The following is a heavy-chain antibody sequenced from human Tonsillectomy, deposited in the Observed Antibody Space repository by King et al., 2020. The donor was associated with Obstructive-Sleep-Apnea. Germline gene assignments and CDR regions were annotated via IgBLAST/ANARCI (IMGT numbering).Heavy chain of an antibody. V-gene: IGHV3-15*01. J-gene: IGHJ4*02. CDR2: IKSKTDGGTT. CDR3: TTDGLNWGGFDY. Sequence: VQLVESGGGLVKPGGSLRLSCAASGFTFSNAWMSWVRQSPGKGLEWVGRIKSKTDGGTTDYAAPVKGRFTISRDDSKNTLYLQMNSLKTEDTAVYYCTTDGLNWGGFDYWGQGTLVTVSS. CDR1: GFTFSNAW. D-gene: IGHD7-27*01.